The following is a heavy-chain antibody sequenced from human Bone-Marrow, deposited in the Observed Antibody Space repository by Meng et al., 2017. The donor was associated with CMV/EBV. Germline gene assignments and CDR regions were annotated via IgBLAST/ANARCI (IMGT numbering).Heavy chain of an antibody. V-gene: IGHV3-66*03. CDR1: GFTVSSNY. Sequence: GESLKISCAASGFTVSSNYMSWVRQAPGKGLEWVSVIYSCGSTYYADSVKGRFTISRDNSKNTLYLQMNSLRAEDTAVYYCARGLTPFRFLEWSHNSNWFDPWGQGTLVTVSS. J-gene: IGHJ5*02. CDR3: ARGLTPFRFLEWSHNSNWFDP. CDR2: IYSCGST. D-gene: IGHD3-3*01.